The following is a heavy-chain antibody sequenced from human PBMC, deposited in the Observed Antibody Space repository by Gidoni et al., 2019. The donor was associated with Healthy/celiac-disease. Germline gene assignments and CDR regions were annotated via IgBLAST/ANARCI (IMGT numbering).Heavy chain of an antibody. CDR1: GFTFSSYS. Sequence: EVQLVESGGGLVQPGGSLRLSCAASGFTFSSYSMNWVRQAPGKGLEWVSYISSSSSTIYYADSVKGRFTISRDNAKNSLYLQMNSLRDEDTAVYYCARDGPVDTDQYYYYGMDVWGQGTTVTVSS. J-gene: IGHJ6*02. CDR2: ISSSSSTI. D-gene: IGHD5-18*01. V-gene: IGHV3-48*02. CDR3: ARDGPVDTDQYYYYGMDV.